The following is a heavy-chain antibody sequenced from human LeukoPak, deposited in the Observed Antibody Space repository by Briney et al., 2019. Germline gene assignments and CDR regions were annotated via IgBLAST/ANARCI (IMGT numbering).Heavy chain of an antibody. J-gene: IGHJ4*02. Sequence: GGSLRLSCSASGFTFSSYAMHWVRQAPGKGLEYVSAISSNGGSTYYADSVKGRFTISRDNSKNTLYLQMSSLRAEDTAVYYCVKGVYCSSTSCYDAPFFDYWGQGTLVTVSS. CDR2: ISSNGGST. D-gene: IGHD2-2*01. CDR3: VKGVYCSSTSCYDAPFFDY. V-gene: IGHV3-64D*06. CDR1: GFTFSSYA.